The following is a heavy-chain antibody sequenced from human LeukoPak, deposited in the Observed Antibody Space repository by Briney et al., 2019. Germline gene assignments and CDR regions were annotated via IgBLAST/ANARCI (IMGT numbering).Heavy chain of an antibody. CDR2: IYYSGST. J-gene: IGHJ2*01. CDR3: ARTYGSSGLGYFDL. D-gene: IGHD6-13*01. V-gene: IGHV4-59*01. CDR1: GGSISSYY. Sequence: PSETLSLTCTGSGGSISSYYWSWIRQPPGKGLEWIGYIYYSGSTNYSPSLKSRLTISVDTSKNQFSLKLSSVTAADTAVYYCARTYGSSGLGYFDLWGRGTLVTVSS.